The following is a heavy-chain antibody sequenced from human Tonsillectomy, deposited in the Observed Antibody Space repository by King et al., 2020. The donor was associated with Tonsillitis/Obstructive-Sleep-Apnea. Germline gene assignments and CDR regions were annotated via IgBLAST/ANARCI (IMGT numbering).Heavy chain of an antibody. CDR2: IGSVGVTT. Sequence: VQLVESGGGLVQPEPGGSLRLSCAASGFTFNTYAMSWVRQAPGKGLEWVSAIGSVGVTTHYADSVKGRFTISRDNSKTTLYLQINSLRAEDTAVYYCARGGWDCSSPSCSTDYWGQGILVTVSS. J-gene: IGHJ4*02. CDR1: GFTFNTYA. CDR3: ARGGWDCSSPSCSTDY. V-gene: IGHV3-23*04. D-gene: IGHD2-2*02.